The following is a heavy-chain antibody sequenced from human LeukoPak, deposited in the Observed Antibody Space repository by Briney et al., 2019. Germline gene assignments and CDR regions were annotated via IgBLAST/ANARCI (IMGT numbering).Heavy chain of an antibody. Sequence: SGGSLRLSCAASGFTFSAYSMNWVRQAPGKGLEWVSYIRSSSGTIYHADSVKGRFTISRDDAKNSLYLQMNSLRAEDTAVYYCARGGFSAYDPVDELEHLDYWGQGTLVTVSS. CDR2: IRSSSGTI. V-gene: IGHV3-48*04. CDR3: ARGGFSAYDPVDELEHLDY. J-gene: IGHJ4*02. CDR1: GFTFSAYS. D-gene: IGHD5-12*01.